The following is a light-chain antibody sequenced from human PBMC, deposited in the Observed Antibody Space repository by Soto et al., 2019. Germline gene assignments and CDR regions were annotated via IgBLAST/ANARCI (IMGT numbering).Light chain of an antibody. V-gene: IGLV1-44*01. CDR1: SSNVGINT. J-gene: IGLJ3*02. CDR2: AND. CDR3: AAWDDSLSGLV. Sequence: QAVVTQPPSTSATPGQRVTISCSGSSSNVGINTVSWYQQVPGTAPRLLIYANDQRPSGVPGRFSGSKSGTSASLAIGGLLSEDEADYYCAAWDDSLSGLVIGGGTKLTVL.